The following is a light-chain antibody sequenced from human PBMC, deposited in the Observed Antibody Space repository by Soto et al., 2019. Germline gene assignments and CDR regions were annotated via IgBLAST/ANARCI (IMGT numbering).Light chain of an antibody. J-gene: IGLJ1*01. CDR2: EGS. CDR1: SGDVGSYNL. CDR3: CSYSGSRTFV. V-gene: IGLV2-23*03. Sequence: QSALTQPASVSGPPGQSITLSCTGTSGDVGSYNLVSWYQQHPGKAPKLMIYEGSKRPSGVSTRFSGSKSGNTASLTISGLQAEDEADYYCCSYSGSRTFVFGTGTKSPS.